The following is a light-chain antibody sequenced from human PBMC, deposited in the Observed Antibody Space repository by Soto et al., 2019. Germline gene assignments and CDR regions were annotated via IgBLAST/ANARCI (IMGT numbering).Light chain of an antibody. Sequence: QSVLTQPPSVSGAPGQRVTISCTGSSSNVGAGYDVHWYQHLPGTAPKLLIYGYYNRPSGVPDRFSGSRSGTSASLAIAGLQPEDEADFSRQSYDPSLGGFVFGPGPKVTAL. J-gene: IGLJ1*01. CDR3: QSYDPSLGGFV. CDR1: SSNVGAGYD. V-gene: IGLV1-40*01. CDR2: GYY.